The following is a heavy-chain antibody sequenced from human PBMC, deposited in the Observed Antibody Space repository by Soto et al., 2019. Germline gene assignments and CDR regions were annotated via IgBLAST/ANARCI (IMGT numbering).Heavy chain of an antibody. CDR1: GVSLNTRGVG. CDR3: AHNNYYGSGSVY. CDR2: IYWDNDK. V-gene: IGHV2-5*02. J-gene: IGHJ4*02. Sequence: QITLKESGPTLVKPTQTLTLTCASSGVSLNTRGVGVGWIRQPPGKALEWLALIYWDNDKRYSPSLKSRLTITKDTPKNHVVLMMTDMDPVDTATYYCAHNNYYGSGSVYWGQGTLVTVS. D-gene: IGHD3-10*01.